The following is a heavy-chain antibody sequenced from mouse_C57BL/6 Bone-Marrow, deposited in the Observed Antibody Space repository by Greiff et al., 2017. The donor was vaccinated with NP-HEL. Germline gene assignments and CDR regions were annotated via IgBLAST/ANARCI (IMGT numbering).Heavy chain of an antibody. CDR3: ARLDYDGYWYFDV. CDR2: IYPGSGNT. D-gene: IGHD2-4*01. V-gene: IGHV1-76*01. Sequence: VQLQQSGAELVRPGASVKLSCKASGYTFTDYYINWVKQRPGQGLEWIARIYPGSGNTYYNEKFKGKATLTAEKSSSTAYMQLSSLTSEDSAVYFCARLDYDGYWYFDVWGTGTTVTVSS. CDR1: GYTFTDYY. J-gene: IGHJ1*03.